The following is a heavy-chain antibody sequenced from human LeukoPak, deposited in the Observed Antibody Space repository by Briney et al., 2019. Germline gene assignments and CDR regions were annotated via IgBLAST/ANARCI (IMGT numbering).Heavy chain of an antibody. J-gene: IGHJ4*02. CDR2: IYYTGNT. CDR1: GGSISDENYY. D-gene: IGHD3-10*01. CDR3: ARVLWGYYGSGPLDS. V-gene: IGHV4-31*03. Sequence: PSGTLSLTCIVSGGSISDENYYWTWVRQHPVKGLEWIGYIYYTGNTYYNPSLKSRVTISMDTSKNQFSLKLTSMTAADTAVYYCARVLWGYYGSGPLDSWGQGTLVTVSS.